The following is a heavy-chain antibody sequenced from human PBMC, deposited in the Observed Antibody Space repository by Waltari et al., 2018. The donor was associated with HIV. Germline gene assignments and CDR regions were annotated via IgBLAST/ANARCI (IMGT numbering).Heavy chain of an antibody. D-gene: IGHD3-10*01. CDR3: AKDLVTRGFFYFYGMHV. CDR1: GFNFSTFG. V-gene: IGHV3-30*18. J-gene: IGHJ6*02. Sequence: QVQLQESGGGVVQSGRSLRLTCVASGFNFSTFGMHLFRQAPGKGLEWVAVISYDGHNKQYADSVKGRFTISRDNSNSTLFLQMSSLRPDDTAVYYCAKDLVTRGFFYFYGMHVWGQGTTVTVSS. CDR2: ISYDGHNK.